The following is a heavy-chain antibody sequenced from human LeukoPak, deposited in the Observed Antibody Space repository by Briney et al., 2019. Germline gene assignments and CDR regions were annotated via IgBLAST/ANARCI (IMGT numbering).Heavy chain of an antibody. CDR1: GFTFSSYE. D-gene: IGHD4-17*01. Sequence: GRSLRLSCAASGFTFSSYEMNWVRQAPGKGLEWVSYIRSSGRSIYYADSGKGRFTISRDNAKNSLHLQMNSLRAEDTAVYYCARDVMDYGDYGGDGLFDYWGQGTLVTVSS. J-gene: IGHJ4*02. CDR3: ARDVMDYGDYGGDGLFDY. V-gene: IGHV3-48*03. CDR2: IRSSGRSI.